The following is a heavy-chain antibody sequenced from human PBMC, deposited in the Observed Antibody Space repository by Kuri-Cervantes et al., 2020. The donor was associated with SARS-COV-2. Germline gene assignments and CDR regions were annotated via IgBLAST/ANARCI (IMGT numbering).Heavy chain of an antibody. CDR2: ISAYNGNT. V-gene: IGHV1-18*04. J-gene: IGHJ4*02. CDR1: GYTFTGYY. CDR3: ARDAPMVRGAPHDY. D-gene: IGHD3-10*01. Sequence: ASVKVSCKASGYTFTGYYMHWVRQAPGQGLEWMGWISAYNGNTNYAQKLQGRVTMTTDTSTSTAYMELRSLRSDDTAVYYCARDAPMVRGAPHDYWGQGTLVTVSS.